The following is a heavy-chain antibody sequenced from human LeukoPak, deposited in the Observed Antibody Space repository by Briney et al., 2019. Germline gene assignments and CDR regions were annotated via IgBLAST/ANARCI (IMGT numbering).Heavy chain of an antibody. CDR2: IYYSGST. J-gene: IGHJ5*02. D-gene: IGHD3-10*01. V-gene: IGHV4-59*01. Sequence: ASETLSLTCAVYGGSFSGYYWSWIRQPPGKGLEWIGYIYYSGSTNYNPSLKSRVTISVDTSKNQFSLKLSSVTAADTAVYYCARGRRITMVRGVPNNWFDPWGQGTLVTVSS. CDR3: ARGRRITMVRGVPNNWFDP. CDR1: GGSFSGYY.